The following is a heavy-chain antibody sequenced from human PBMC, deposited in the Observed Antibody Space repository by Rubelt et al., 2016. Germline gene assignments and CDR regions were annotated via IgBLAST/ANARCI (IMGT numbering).Heavy chain of an antibody. CDR3: AKEYSSSSFAFDI. J-gene: IGHJ3*02. Sequence: GFTFSRNAMHWVRQAPGKGLEWVAVISYDGSNKYYADSVKGRFTISRDNSKNTLYLQVNSLRPEDTAVYYCAKEYSSSSFAFDIWGQGTMVTVSS. CDR2: ISYDGSNK. CDR1: GFTFSRNA. V-gene: IGHV3-30*18. D-gene: IGHD6-6*01.